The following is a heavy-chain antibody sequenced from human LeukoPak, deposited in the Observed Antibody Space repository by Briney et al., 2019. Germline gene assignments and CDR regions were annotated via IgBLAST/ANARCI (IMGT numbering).Heavy chain of an antibody. CDR1: GYTFTSYH. V-gene: IGHV1-18*01. CDR2: ISGYNGNT. J-gene: IGHJ6*03. Sequence: ASVKVSCKASGYTFTSYHITWVRQAPGQGLEWMGWISGYNGNTNYAQKFQGRVSMTTDTSTSTAYMELRSLRSDDTAVYYCARTYANWNDVFYYYMDVWGKGTTVTISS. CDR3: ARTYANWNDVFYYYMDV. D-gene: IGHD1-1*01.